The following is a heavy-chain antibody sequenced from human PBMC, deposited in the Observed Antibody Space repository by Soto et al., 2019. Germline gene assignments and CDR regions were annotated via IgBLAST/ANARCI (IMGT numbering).Heavy chain of an antibody. D-gene: IGHD6-19*01. CDR3: ARSAVPNLYYYYGMDV. CDR2: INPNSGGT. CDR1: GGTFSNYA. Sequence: GASVKVSCKASGGTFSNYAISWVRQAPGQGLEWMGWINPNSGGTNYAQKFQGWVTMTRDTSISTAYMELSRLRSDDTAVYYCARSAVPNLYYYYGMDVWGQGTTVTVS. V-gene: IGHV1-2*04. J-gene: IGHJ6*02.